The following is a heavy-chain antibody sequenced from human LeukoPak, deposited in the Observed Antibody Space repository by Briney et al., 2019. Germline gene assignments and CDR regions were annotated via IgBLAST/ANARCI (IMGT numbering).Heavy chain of an antibody. D-gene: IGHD3-9*01. Sequence: ASVKVSCKASGYTFTSYDINWVRQATGQGLEWMGWMNPNSGNTGYAQKFQGRVTMTRNTSISTAYMELSSLRSEDTAVYYCARGESLRYFDWLSVHYYYYYMDVWGKGTTVTISS. V-gene: IGHV1-8*01. CDR2: MNPNSGNT. J-gene: IGHJ6*03. CDR3: ARGESLRYFDWLSVHYYYYYMDV. CDR1: GYTFTSYD.